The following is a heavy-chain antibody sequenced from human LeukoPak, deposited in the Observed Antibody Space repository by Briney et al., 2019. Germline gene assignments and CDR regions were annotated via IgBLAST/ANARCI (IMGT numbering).Heavy chain of an antibody. V-gene: IGHV1-8*01. J-gene: IGHJ6*03. Sequence: ASVKVSCKASGYTFTRYDINWVRQATGQGLEWMGWMNPNSGNTGYAQKFQGRVTMTRNTSISTAYMELSSLRSEDTAVYYCASWLRDYYYMDVWGKGTTVTVSS. D-gene: IGHD6-19*01. CDR2: MNPNSGNT. CDR3: ASWLRDYYYMDV. CDR1: GYTFTRYD.